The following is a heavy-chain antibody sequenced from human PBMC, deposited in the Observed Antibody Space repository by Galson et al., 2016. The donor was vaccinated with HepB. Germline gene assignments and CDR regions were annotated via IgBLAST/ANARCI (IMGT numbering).Heavy chain of an antibody. J-gene: IGHJ6*02. D-gene: IGHD2-2*01. CDR3: ARGFWGSSTPIGYYYYGMDV. Sequence: ETLSLTCTVSGGSISSSSYYWGWIRQPPGKGLEWMGIIYYSGSTYYNPSIKSRVNISVDKSTNQFTLKLSTVTAADTAVYYCARGFWGSSTPIGYYYYGMDVWGQGTTVTVSS. CDR2: IYYSGST. CDR1: GGSISSSSYY. V-gene: IGHV4-39*06.